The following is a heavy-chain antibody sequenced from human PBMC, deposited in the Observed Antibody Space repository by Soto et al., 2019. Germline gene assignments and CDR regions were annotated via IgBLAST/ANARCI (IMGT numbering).Heavy chain of an antibody. J-gene: IGHJ4*02. Sequence: GGSLRLSCAASGFTFSSYAMSWVRQAPGKGLEWVSAISGSGGSTYYADSVKGRFTISRDNSKNTLYLQMNSLRAEDTAVYYCAKGGYDILTGYSITGDYWGQGTLVTVSS. CDR1: GFTFSSYA. CDR3: AKGGYDILTGYSITGDY. V-gene: IGHV3-23*01. D-gene: IGHD3-9*01. CDR2: ISGSGGST.